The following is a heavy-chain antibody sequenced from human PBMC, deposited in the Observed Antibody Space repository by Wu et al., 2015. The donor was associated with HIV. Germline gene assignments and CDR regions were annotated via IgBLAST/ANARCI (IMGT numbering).Heavy chain of an antibody. CDR2: ISVYST. V-gene: IGHV1-18*01. D-gene: IGHD1-1*01. J-gene: IGHJ4*02. CDR3: ARGIYSRGTGYFDF. Sequence: QVQLVQSGADVKKPGASVKVSCKTFGYTFYDYGIIWVRQAPGQGLEWMGWISVYSTHYAANIRNRFTMTMDTSTSVAYMELRNLTFDDTAIYYCARGIYSRGTGYFDFWGRGNAGLGPL. CDR1: GYTFYDYG.